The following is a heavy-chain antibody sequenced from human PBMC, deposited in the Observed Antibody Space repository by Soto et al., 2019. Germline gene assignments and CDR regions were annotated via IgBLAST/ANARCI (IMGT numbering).Heavy chain of an antibody. Sequence: PGGSLRLSCAASGFTFSSYAMSWVRQAPGKGLEWVSAISGSGGGTYYAVSVKGRFTISRDNSKNTLYLQMNSLRAEDTAVYSCAKAWMDNARQRYFDHWGQGTLVTVSS. CDR1: GFTFSSYA. CDR3: AKAWMDNARQRYFDH. CDR2: ISGSGGGT. D-gene: IGHD5-12*01. J-gene: IGHJ4*02. V-gene: IGHV3-23*01.